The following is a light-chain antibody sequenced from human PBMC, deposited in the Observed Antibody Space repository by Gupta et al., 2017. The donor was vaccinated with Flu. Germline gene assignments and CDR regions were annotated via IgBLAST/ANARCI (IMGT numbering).Light chain of an antibody. CDR3: CSYTGDNTVV. CDR1: NSAVGKFNL. V-gene: IGLV2-23*02. CDR2: EVT. Sequence: SCTGTNSAVGKFNLVSWYQQHPGTAPTLIIYEVTKWPSAISTRFSGSKSGITASLPISGLQAADEADYHLCSYTGDNTVVFGGGASLHVL. J-gene: IGLJ2*01.